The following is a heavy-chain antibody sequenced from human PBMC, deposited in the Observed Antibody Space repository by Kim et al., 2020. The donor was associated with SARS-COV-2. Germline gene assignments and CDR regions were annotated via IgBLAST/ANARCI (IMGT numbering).Heavy chain of an antibody. J-gene: IGHJ6*02. D-gene: IGHD3-10*01. V-gene: IGHV1-69*01. Sequence: QKFQGRVTITADESTSTAYMELSSLRSEDTAVYYCARGRGVIYYYYGMDVWGQGTTVTVSS. CDR3: ARGRGVIYYYYGMDV.